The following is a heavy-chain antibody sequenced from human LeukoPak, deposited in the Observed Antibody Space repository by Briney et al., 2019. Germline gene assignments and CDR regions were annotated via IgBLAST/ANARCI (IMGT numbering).Heavy chain of an antibody. Sequence: SETLSLTCTVSGGSISSVSYYWGWIRQPPGKGLEWIGSISYNGGTYYNPSLKSRVTIFVDTSKNQFSLKLSSVTAADTAIYYCATEYCASSSCRFDSWGQGTLVTVSS. CDR1: GGSISSVSYY. D-gene: IGHD2-2*01. CDR3: ATEYCASSSCRFDS. CDR2: ISYNGGT. V-gene: IGHV4-39*07. J-gene: IGHJ4*02.